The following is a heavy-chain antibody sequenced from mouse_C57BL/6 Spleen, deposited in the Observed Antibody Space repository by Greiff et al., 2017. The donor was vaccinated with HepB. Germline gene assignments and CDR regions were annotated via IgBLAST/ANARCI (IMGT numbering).Heavy chain of an antibody. J-gene: IGHJ2*01. Sequence: EVQLQQSGPELVKPGASVKISCKASGYTFTDYYMNWVKQSHGKSLEWIGDINPNNGGTSYNQKFKGKATLTVDKSSSTAYMELRSLTSEDSAVYYCARVSGYYYFDYWGQGTTLTVSS. CDR2: INPNNGGT. D-gene: IGHD2-3*01. V-gene: IGHV1-26*01. CDR1: GYTFTDYY. CDR3: ARVSGYYYFDY.